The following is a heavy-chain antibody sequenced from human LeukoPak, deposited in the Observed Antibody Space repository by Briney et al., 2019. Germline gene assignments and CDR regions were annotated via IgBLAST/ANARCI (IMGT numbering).Heavy chain of an antibody. V-gene: IGHV4-31*03. CDR1: GGSISSGGYY. J-gene: IGHJ5*02. CDR3: ARDGSLTTQPFDP. D-gene: IGHD1-26*01. CDR2: IYYSGST. Sequence: PSETLSLTCTVSGGSISSGGYYWSWIRQHPGKGLEWIGYIYYSGSTYYNPSLKSRVTISVDTSKNQFSLKLSSVTAADTAVYYCARDGSLTTQPFDPWGQGTLVTVSS.